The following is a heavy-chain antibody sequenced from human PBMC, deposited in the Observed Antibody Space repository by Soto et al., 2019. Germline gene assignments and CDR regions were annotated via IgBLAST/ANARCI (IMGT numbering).Heavy chain of an antibody. CDR3: AAGGGLPRYY. CDR2: FYYSGST. CDR1: GGSISSSSYY. D-gene: IGHD5-12*01. Sequence: SETLSLTCTVSGGSISSSSYYWGWIRQPPGKGLEWIGSFYYSGSTYYNPSLKSRVTISVDRSKNQSSLKLSSVTAADTAVYYCAAGGGLPRYYWGQGTLVTVS. J-gene: IGHJ4*02. V-gene: IGHV4-39*07.